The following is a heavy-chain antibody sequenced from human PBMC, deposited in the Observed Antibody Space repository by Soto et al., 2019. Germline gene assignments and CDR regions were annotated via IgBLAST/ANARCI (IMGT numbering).Heavy chain of an antibody. CDR3: GPPIVYSRSGNYYFDV. CDR1: GFTFTSHE. J-gene: IGHJ2*01. V-gene: IGHV3-48*03. Sequence: GGSLRLSCAASGFTFTSHEMNWVRQAPGKGPEWLSYINGGGSSIYYADSVKGRFTISRDNAKNSLYLQMNSLRGEDTAVYYCGPPIVYSRSGNYYFDVWGRGTLLNVSS. D-gene: IGHD2-8*01. CDR2: INGGGSSI.